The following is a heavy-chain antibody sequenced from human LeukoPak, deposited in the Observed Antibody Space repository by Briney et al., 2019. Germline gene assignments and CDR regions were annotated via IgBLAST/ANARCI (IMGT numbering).Heavy chain of an antibody. D-gene: IGHD3-10*01. V-gene: IGHV1-69*01. CDR1: RGTFSSYA. J-gene: IGHJ3*02. CDR2: IIAIFGTA. Sequence: ASVKVSCKASRGTFSSYAMRGVGQAPGQGREWMGGIIAIFGTANYAQKFQGRVTITADESTSTAYMELNSLRSVDTAVYYCARGGINMVRGVTTAGSDIWGQGTMVTVSS. CDR3: ARGGINMVRGVTTAGSDI.